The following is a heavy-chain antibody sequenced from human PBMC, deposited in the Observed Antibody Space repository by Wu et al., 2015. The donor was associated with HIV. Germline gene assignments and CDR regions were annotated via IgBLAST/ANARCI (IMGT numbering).Heavy chain of an antibody. J-gene: IGHJ4*02. CDR1: GGTFNNYG. CDR3: ARPGSAVAALYY. Sequence: QVQLVQSGAEVRKPGSSVKVSCKVSGGTFNNYGISWVRQAPGQGPEWMGRIIPMFGTANYAQKFQGRVTITADESTTTVYMEMSSLRSEDTAVYYCARPGSAVAALYYWGQGTLVTVSS. V-gene: IGHV1-69*13. D-gene: IGHD6-13*01. CDR2: IIPMFGTA.